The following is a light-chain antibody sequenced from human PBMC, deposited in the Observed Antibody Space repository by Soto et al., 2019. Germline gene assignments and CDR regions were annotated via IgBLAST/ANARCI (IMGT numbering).Light chain of an antibody. J-gene: IGKJ1*01. V-gene: IGKV1-5*03. CDR1: QSISNW. CDR2: RAS. Sequence: IQMTQSPSSLSASVGDRVTITCRASQSISNWLAWYQQKPGKAPKLLIYRASSLESGVPSRFSGSGSGTEFTLTISSLQPDDSATYYCQQYNSYSWTFGQGTKVDI. CDR3: QQYNSYSWT.